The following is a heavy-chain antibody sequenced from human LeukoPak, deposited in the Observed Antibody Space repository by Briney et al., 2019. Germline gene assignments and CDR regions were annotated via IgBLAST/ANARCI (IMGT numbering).Heavy chain of an antibody. CDR1: GYTFTSYY. CDR3: ARDYFTMVLHP. Sequence: GASVKVSCKASGYTFTSYYMHWVRQAPGQGLEWMGIINPSGGSTSYAQKFQGRVTMTRDTSTSTVYVELSSLRSEDTAVYYCARDYFTMVLHPWGQGTLVTVSS. J-gene: IGHJ5*02. V-gene: IGHV1-46*01. CDR2: INPSGGST. D-gene: IGHD3-10*01.